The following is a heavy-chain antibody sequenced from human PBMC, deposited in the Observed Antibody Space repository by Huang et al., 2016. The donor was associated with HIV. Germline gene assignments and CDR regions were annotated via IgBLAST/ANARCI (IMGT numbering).Heavy chain of an antibody. CDR3: TWDNKGVDDY. V-gene: IGHV3-15*05. Sequence: DVELVQFGGGSAKEGGSLRLSCRGSGFKFDDAWIGWVRQAPGKRLEWIGRIKSGHSGGTRDYRDSVRSRFTISRDDSRQTSFLELQSLEEEDTGRYYCTWDNKGVDDYWGQGSLVVVSS. J-gene: IGHJ4*01. CDR2: IKSGHSGGTR. CDR1: GFKFDDAW. D-gene: IGHD2-8*01.